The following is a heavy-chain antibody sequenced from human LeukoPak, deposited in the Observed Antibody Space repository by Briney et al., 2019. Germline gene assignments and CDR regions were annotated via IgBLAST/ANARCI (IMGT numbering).Heavy chain of an antibody. CDR3: ARGVSSGWYRQADY. D-gene: IGHD6-19*01. CDR1: GGSFSGYY. J-gene: IGHJ4*02. Sequence: PSETLSLTCAVYGGSFSGYYWSWIRQPPGKGLEWIGEINHSGSTNYNPSFKSRVTISVDTSKNQFSLKLSSVTAADTAVYYCARGVSSGWYRQADYWGQGNLVTVSS. V-gene: IGHV4-34*01. CDR2: INHSGST.